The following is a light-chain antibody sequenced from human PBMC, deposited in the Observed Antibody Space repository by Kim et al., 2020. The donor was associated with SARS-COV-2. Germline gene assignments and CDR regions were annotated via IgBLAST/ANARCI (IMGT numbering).Light chain of an antibody. Sequence: EVVLTQSPATLSLSPGERATLSCRASQGISGHLAWYQQKPGQPPRLLIYEESIRATGIPARFSGSGSGTDFTLTVSSLEPEDFAVYFCQQRSSWPITFGQGTRLEIK. J-gene: IGKJ5*01. CDR1: QGISGH. CDR3: QQRSSWPIT. CDR2: EES. V-gene: IGKV3-11*01.